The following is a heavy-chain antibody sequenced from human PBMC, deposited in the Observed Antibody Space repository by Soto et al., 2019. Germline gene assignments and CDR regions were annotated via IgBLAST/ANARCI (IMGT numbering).Heavy chain of an antibody. Sequence: QVQLQESGPGLVKPSETLSLTCTVSGGSISSYYWSWIRQPPRKGLEEIGYIYYSGSTNYNPSLKSRVTITVDTSKNQFSLKLSSVTAADTAAYYCARGSDYGGTYFDYWGQGTLVIVSS. CDR2: IYYSGST. J-gene: IGHJ4*02. V-gene: IGHV4-59*01. D-gene: IGHD4-17*01. CDR3: ARGSDYGGTYFDY. CDR1: GGSISSYY.